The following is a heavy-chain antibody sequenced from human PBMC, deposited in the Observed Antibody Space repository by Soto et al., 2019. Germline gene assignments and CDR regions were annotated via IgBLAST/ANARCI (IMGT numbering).Heavy chain of an antibody. D-gene: IGHD3-22*01. CDR3: ARDNLTGDSSGYYYAYYYYYGMDV. CDR2: INPSGGST. V-gene: IGHV1-46*01. Sequence: GASVKVSCKASGYTFTSYYMHWVRQAPGQGLEWMGIINPSGGSTSYAQKFQGRVTMTRDTSTSTVYMELSSLRSEDTAVYYCARDNLTGDSSGYYYAYYYYYGMDVWGQGTTVTVSS. CDR1: GYTFTSYY. J-gene: IGHJ6*02.